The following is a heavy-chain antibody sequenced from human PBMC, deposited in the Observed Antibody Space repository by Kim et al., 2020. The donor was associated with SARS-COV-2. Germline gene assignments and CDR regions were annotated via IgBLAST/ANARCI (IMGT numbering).Heavy chain of an antibody. D-gene: IGHD2-8*02. V-gene: IGHV3-23*01. J-gene: IGHJ6*02. Sequence: GRFTISRDNSKNTLFLQMNSLRAEDTAVYYCAKAGFCTSVNCPNYYGMYVWGQGTTVTVSS. CDR3: AKAGFCTSVNCPNYYGMYV.